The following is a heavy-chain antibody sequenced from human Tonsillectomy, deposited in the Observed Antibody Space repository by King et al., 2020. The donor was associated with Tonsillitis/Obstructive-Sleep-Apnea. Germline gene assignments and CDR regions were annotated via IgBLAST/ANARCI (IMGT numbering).Heavy chain of an antibody. CDR2: INHSGST. D-gene: IGHD1-26*01. Sequence: VQLQQWGAGLLKPSETLSLTCAVYGGSFSGYYWSWIRQPPGKGLEWIGEINHSGSTNYNPSLKSRVTISVDTSKNQFSLKLSSLTAADTAVYYCAGSTVTEGGRHIDYWGQGTLVTVSS. V-gene: IGHV4-34*01. CDR3: AGSTVTEGGRHIDY. J-gene: IGHJ4*02. CDR1: GGSFSGYY.